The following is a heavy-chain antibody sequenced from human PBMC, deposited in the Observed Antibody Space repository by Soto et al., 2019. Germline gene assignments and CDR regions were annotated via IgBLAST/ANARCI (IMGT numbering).Heavy chain of an antibody. Sequence: SETLSLTCSVSGDSINSDKYYWGWIRQPPGKGLEWIGSIYFRGNTYYNQSLQTRVNISLDKSKSRFSLKLNSVTAADSAVYFCARLEGLATISYYFDFWGQGALVTVSS. CDR3: ARLEGLATISYYFDF. CDR1: GDSINSDKYY. V-gene: IGHV4-39*01. CDR2: IYFRGNT. J-gene: IGHJ4*02. D-gene: IGHD3-9*01.